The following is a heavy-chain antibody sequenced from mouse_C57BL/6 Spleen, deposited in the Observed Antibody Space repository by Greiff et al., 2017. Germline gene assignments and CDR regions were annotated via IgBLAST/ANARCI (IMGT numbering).Heavy chain of an antibody. CDR1: GYTFTSYW. V-gene: IGHV1-69*01. J-gene: IGHJ3*01. CDR2: IDPSDSYT. CDR3: ARGVYSNYGGFAY. Sequence: QVQLQQPGAELVMPGASVKLSCKASGYTFTSYWMHWVKQRPGQGLEWIGEIDPSDSYTNYNQKFKGKSTLTVDKSSSTAYMQLSSLTSEDSAVYYCARGVYSNYGGFAYWGQGTLVTVSA. D-gene: IGHD2-5*01.